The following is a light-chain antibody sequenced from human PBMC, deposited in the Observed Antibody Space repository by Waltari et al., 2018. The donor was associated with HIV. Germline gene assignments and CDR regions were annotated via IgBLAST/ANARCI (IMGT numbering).Light chain of an antibody. V-gene: IGLV1-40*01. Sequence: QSALTQPPSVSGAPGQRVTISCTGLRSTNFGTTYDVHWYQHLPGRGPRLIIPTNTNRPSGVPDRFSSSKSGTSASLAIIGLQAEDEADDYCQSFDRLTALPIFGGGTRLTV. CDR2: TNT. CDR1: RSTNFGTTYD. CDR3: QSFDRLTALPI. J-gene: IGLJ2*01.